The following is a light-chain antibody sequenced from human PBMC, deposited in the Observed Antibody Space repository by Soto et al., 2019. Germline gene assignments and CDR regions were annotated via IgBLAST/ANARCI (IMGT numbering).Light chain of an antibody. CDR2: EVS. CDR1: SSDVGGYNY. J-gene: IGLJ1*01. CDR3: SSYTSSSTYV. V-gene: IGLV2-14*01. Sequence: QSVLTQPASVSGSPGQSITISWTGTSSDVGGYNYVSWYQQHPGKAPKLMIYEVSNRPSGVSNRFSDSKSGNTASLTISGLQAEDEADYYCSSYTSSSTYVFGTGTKVTVL.